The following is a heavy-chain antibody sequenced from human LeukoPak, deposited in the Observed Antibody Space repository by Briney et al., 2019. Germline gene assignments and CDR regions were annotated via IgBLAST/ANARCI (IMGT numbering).Heavy chain of an antibody. CDR3: ARHVETRYCSSTSCRSVNWFDP. CDR1: GYSFTSYW. D-gene: IGHD2-2*01. CDR2: IYPGASDT. V-gene: IGHV5-51*01. Sequence: GESLKISCKGSGYSFTSYWIGWVRQMPGKGLEWMGIIYPGASDTRYSPSFQGQVTISADKSISTAYLQWSSLKASDTAMYYCARHVETRYCSSTSCRSVNWFDPWGQGTLVTVSS. J-gene: IGHJ5*02.